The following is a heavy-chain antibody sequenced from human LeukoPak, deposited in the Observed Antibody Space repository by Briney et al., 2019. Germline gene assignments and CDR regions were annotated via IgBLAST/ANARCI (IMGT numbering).Heavy chain of an antibody. CDR3: VRDKEGGSNDH. CDR2: IREDGSEK. CDR1: GFTFSSYG. D-gene: IGHD2-15*01. J-gene: IGHJ4*02. V-gene: IGHV3-7*01. Sequence: GGSLRLSCAASGFTFSSYGMSWVRQAPGKGLEWVANIREDGSEKKYVDSVKDRFTISRDNTKNSVYLQMRGLRVDDTAIYYCVRDKEGGSNDHWGQGTLVTVSS.